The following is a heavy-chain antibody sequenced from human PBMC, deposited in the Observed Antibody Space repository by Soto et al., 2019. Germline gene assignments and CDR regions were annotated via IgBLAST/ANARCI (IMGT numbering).Heavy chain of an antibody. J-gene: IGHJ6*02. CDR1: GGSFSGYY. CDR2: INHSGST. V-gene: IGHV4-34*01. CDR3: ARGWGYSYGFYYYYYGMDV. D-gene: IGHD5-18*01. Sequence: SETLSLTCAVYGGSFSGYYWSWIRQPPGKGLEWIGEINHSGSTNYNPPLKGRVTISVDTSKNQFSLKLSSVTAADTAVYYCARGWGYSYGFYYYYYGMDVWGQGTTVTVSS.